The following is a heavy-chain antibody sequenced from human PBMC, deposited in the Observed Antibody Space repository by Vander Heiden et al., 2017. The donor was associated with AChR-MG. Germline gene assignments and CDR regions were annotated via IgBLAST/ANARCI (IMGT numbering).Heavy chain of an antibody. J-gene: IGHJ5*02. D-gene: IGHD2-2*01. V-gene: IGHV1-69*06. CDR3: ARPYCSSTSCYLGNNWFDP. Sequence: QVQLLQPGAEVKKPVASVKVSCKASGGNFRRYAIGWVRQAPGQGLEWMGGIIPIFGTANYAQKFQGRVTITADKSTSTAYMELSSLRSEDTAVYYCARPYCSSTSCYLGNNWFDPWGQGTLVTVSS. CDR2: IIPIFGTA. CDR1: GGNFRRYA.